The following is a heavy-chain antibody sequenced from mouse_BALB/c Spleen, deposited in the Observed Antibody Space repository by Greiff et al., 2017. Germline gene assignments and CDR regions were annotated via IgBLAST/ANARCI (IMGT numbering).Heavy chain of an antibody. D-gene: IGHD2-3*01. V-gene: IGHV1S137*01. Sequence: QVQLQQSGAELVRPGVSVKISCKGSGYTFTDYAMHWVKQSHAKSLEWIGVISTYYGDASYNQKFKGKATMTVDKSSSTAYMELARLTSEDSAIYYCARGGGYLPFDYWGQGTTLIVSS. CDR1: GYTFTDYA. CDR2: ISTYYGDA. CDR3: ARGGGYLPFDY. J-gene: IGHJ2*01.